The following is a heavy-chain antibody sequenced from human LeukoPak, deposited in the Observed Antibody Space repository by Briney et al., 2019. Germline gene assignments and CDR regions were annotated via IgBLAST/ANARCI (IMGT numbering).Heavy chain of an antibody. CDR3: ARGDCSGGSCYLFDY. V-gene: IGHV4-39*01. CDR1: GGSISSSSYY. Sequence: SETLSLTCTVSGGSISSSSYYWGWIRQPPGKGLEWIGSIYYSGSTYYNPSLKSRVTISADTSKNQFSLKLSSVTAADTAVYYCARGDCSGGSCYLFDYWGQGALVTVSS. D-gene: IGHD2-15*01. CDR2: IYYSGST. J-gene: IGHJ4*02.